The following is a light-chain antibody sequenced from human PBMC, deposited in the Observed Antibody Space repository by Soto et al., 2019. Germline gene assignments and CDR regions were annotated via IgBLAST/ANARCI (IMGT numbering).Light chain of an antibody. CDR1: QSVDSD. Sequence: EIGLTHSQATLSLSPGERATLSCRASQSVDSDYLAWYRQKPGQAPRLLIYGASTRATGIPARFSGSGSGTEFTLTISSLQSEDFAVYYCQQYNNWPPITFGQGTRLEIK. CDR3: QQYNNWPPIT. J-gene: IGKJ5*01. CDR2: GAS. V-gene: IGKV3-15*01.